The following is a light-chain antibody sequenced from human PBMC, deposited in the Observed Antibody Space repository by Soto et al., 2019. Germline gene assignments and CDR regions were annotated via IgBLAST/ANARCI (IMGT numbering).Light chain of an antibody. J-gene: IGKJ4*01. V-gene: IGKV1-39*01. CDR1: QSISSY. CDR3: QQSYSTPVT. Sequence: DIQMTHSPPSLSASVGDRVTMTCLASQSISSYLNWYQQKPGKAPKLLIYAASSLQSGVPSRFSDSGSGTDFTLTISSLQPEDCATYYCQQSYSTPVTFGGGTKVDIK. CDR2: AAS.